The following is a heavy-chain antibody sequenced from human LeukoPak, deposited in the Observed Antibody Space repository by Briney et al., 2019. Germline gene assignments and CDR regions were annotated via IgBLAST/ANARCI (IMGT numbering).Heavy chain of an antibody. D-gene: IGHD1-1*01. V-gene: IGHV3-30*03. CDR3: ARSNWNGDLTYYFDY. CDR1: GFSFSYYG. J-gene: IGHJ4*02. Sequence: PGGSLRLSCAASGFSFSYYGMHWVRQAPGKGLEWVSFISFDGSITYNADSVKGRLTISRDNSKDTLYLQMNSLRAEDTAVYYCARSNWNGDLTYYFDYWGQGTLVTVSS. CDR2: ISFDGSIT.